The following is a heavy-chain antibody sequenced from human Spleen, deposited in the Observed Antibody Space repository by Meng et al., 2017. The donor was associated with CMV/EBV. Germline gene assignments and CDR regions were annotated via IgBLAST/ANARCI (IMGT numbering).Heavy chain of an antibody. Sequence: GGSLRLSCAASGFEFRNYGMHWVRQAPGKGMEWVAFIRYDGSNKYNLDFVKGRFIISRDNFRNLLFLDMRTLSSEDTAVYYCAKHSTIFGVVSNHGFDMWGQGTMVTVSS. D-gene: IGHD3-3*01. CDR3: AKHSTIFGVVSNHGFDM. J-gene: IGHJ3*02. V-gene: IGHV3-30*02. CDR2: IRYDGSNK. CDR1: GFEFRNYG.